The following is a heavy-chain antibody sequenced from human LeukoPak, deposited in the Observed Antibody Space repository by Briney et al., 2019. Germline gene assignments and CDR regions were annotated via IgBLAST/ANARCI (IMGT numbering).Heavy chain of an antibody. V-gene: IGHV4-31*03. CDR2: IYYSGST. J-gene: IGHJ4*02. CDR1: GGSISSGGYY. CDR3: AGGSDGYYGY. Sequence: SETLSLTCTVSGGSISSGGYYWSWIRQHPGKGLEWVGYIYYSGSTYYNPSLKSRVTISVDTSKNQFSLKLSSVTAADTAVYYCAGGSDGYYGYWGQGTLVTVSS. D-gene: IGHD3-22*01.